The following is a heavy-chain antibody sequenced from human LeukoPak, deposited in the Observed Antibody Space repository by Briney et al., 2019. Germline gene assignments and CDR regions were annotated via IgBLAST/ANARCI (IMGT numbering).Heavy chain of an antibody. J-gene: IGHJ3*02. CDR1: GGSINTPNYY. CDR2: IFYSGGT. V-gene: IGHV4-39*07. CDR3: ARDHPERELLGVRAFDI. Sequence: SETLSLTCTVSGGSINTPNYYWGWIRQTPGKGLEWIGNIFYSGGTYYSPSLTSRVTISVDTSKNQFSLKLSSVTAADTAVYHCARDHPERELLGVRAFDIWGQGTMVTVSS. D-gene: IGHD1-26*01.